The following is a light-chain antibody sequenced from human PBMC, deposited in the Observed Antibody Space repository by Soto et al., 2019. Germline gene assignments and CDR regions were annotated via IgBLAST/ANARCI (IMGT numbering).Light chain of an antibody. CDR2: DVS. V-gene: IGLV2-14*01. CDR1: SSDVGGYNY. Sequence: QSALTQPASVSGSPGQSITISCTGTSSDVGGYNYVSWYQQYPGKAPKLMIYDVSNRPSGVSNRFSGSKSGNTASLTISGLKADDEADYYCRSYTGSSTLVFGGGTKLTVL. J-gene: IGLJ2*01. CDR3: RSYTGSSTLV.